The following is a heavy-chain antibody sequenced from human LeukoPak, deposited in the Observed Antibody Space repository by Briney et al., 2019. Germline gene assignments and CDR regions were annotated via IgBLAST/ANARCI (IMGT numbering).Heavy chain of an antibody. CDR2: ISAYNGNT. D-gene: IGHD1-26*01. V-gene: IGHV1-18*01. CDR3: ARDQYMELHQDDDAFDI. CDR1: SYTFTSYG. J-gene: IGHJ3*02. Sequence: ASVKVSCKASSYTFTSYGISWVRQAPGQGLEWTGWISAYNGNTNYAQKLQGRVTMTTDTSTSTAYMELRSLRSDDTAVYYCARDQYMELHQDDDAFDIWGQGTMVTVSS.